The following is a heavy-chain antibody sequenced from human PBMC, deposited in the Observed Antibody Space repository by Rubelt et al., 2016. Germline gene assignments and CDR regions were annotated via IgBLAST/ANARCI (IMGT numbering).Heavy chain of an antibody. D-gene: IGHD2-2*01. J-gene: IGHJ6*02. CDR2: INPRGGST. CDR3: ARDRSSTSLDV. V-gene: IGHV1-46*01. Sequence: QGLEWMGIINPRGGSTSYAQKFQGRVTMTRDTSTSTVYMELSSLRSEDTAVYYCARDRSSTSLDVWGQGTTVTVSS.